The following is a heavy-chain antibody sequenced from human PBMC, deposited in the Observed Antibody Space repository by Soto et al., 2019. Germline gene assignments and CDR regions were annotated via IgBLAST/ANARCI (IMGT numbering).Heavy chain of an antibody. CDR3: AGEDNHDAFDI. V-gene: IGHV6-1*01. CDR1: GDSVAANTGA. J-gene: IGHJ3*02. CDR2: TYDRSKRSN. Sequence: SQTLSLTCAISGDSVAANTGAWNWIRHPPSRGLEWLGRTYDRSKRSNDYALSVKSRLNTRQETSKKHLYLQLDSVTNEDTAVYYCAGEDNHDAFDIWGQGTMLTVAS.